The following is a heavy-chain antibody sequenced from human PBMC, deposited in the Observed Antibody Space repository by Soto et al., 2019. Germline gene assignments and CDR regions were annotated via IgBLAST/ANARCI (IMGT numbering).Heavy chain of an antibody. CDR3: ASQVATLPPYVFDI. D-gene: IGHD5-12*01. CDR2: IWYDGRQK. Sequence: QAQLVESGGGVVQPGRSLRLSCAASGFIFSGNGMHWVRQAPGKGLEWVAVIWYDGRQKFYADSVKGQFTISRENSKSTLYLQMNSLRAEDTAVYYCASQVATLPPYVFDIWGQGTMVTVSS. J-gene: IGHJ3*02. V-gene: IGHV3-33*01. CDR1: GFIFSGNG.